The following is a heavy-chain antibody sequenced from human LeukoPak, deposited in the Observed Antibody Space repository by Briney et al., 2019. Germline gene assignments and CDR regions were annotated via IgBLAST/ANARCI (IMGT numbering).Heavy chain of an antibody. J-gene: IGHJ4*02. V-gene: IGHV3-30*02. D-gene: IGHD6-13*01. Sequence: GGSLRLSCAASGFTFSSYGMHWVRQAPGKGLEWVAFIRYDGSNKYYADSVEGRFTISRDNSKNTLYLQMNSLRAEDTAVYYCANDYSRNLPYYFDYWGQGTLVTVSS. CDR1: GFTFSSYG. CDR2: IRYDGSNK. CDR3: ANDYSRNLPYYFDY.